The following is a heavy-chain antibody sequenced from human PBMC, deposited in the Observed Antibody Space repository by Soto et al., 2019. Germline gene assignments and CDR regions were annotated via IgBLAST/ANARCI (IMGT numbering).Heavy chain of an antibody. CDR3: AKGGCSGGNCSPNWFDP. Sequence: EVQLLESGGGLEQPGGSLRLSCEASGFSFSSHAMTWVRQAPGKGLEWVSSLSGSGVNTYYADSVKGRFTISRDNSKNTLYLQMNSLRAEDTAVYYCAKGGCSGGNCSPNWFDPWGQGTLVTVSS. D-gene: IGHD2-15*01. CDR1: GFSFSSHA. V-gene: IGHV3-23*01. CDR2: LSGSGVNT. J-gene: IGHJ5*02.